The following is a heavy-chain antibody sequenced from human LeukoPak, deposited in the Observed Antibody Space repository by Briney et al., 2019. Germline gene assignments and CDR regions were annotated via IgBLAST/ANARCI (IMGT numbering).Heavy chain of an antibody. CDR1: GCAFSDCY. CDR3: ARYARELDY. CDR2: IGGSGGDI. V-gene: IGHV3-11*01. D-gene: IGHD2-2*01. J-gene: IGHJ4*02. Sequence: GGSLRLSCAASGCAFSDCYMTWIRQAPGKGLEYISYIGGSGGDITYADSVRGRFTVSRDNAKNSLYLQMNSLRVEDTAVYYCARYARELDYWGQGSLVTVSS.